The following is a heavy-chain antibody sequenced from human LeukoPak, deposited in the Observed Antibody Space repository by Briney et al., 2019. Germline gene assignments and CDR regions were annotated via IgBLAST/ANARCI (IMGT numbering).Heavy chain of an antibody. V-gene: IGHV1-3*01. J-gene: IGHJ4*02. CDR2: INAGNGNT. CDR1: GYTFTSYA. D-gene: IGHD6-6*01. CDR3: AREDSSSFGDFDY. Sequence: ASVKVSCKASGYTFTSYAMHWVRQAPGQRLEWMGWINAGNGNTKYSQKFQGRVTITRDTSASTAYMELSSLRSEDTAVYYCAREDSSSFGDFDYWGQGTLVTVSS.